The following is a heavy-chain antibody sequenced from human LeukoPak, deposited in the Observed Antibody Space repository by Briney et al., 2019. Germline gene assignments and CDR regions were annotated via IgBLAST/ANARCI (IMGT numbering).Heavy chain of an antibody. CDR2: MYYSGST. V-gene: IGHV4-59*01. Sequence: PSETLSLSCTASGGSISSYYWSWIRQPPGKGLEWIGYMYYSGSTNYNPSLKSRGTISKDMSEKQFSLKLSSMTASETAVYYCARDKATSGGMDAWGQGTTVTVSS. J-gene: IGHJ6*02. D-gene: IGHD1-14*01. CDR1: GGSISSYY. CDR3: ARDKATSGGMDA.